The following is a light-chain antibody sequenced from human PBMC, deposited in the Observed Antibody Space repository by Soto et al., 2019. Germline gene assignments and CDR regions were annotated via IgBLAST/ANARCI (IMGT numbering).Light chain of an antibody. V-gene: IGKV3-20*01. J-gene: IGKJ1*01. CDR2: GAS. Sequence: EIVLTQSPGTLSLSLGERATLSCRASQSVSSSYLDWYQQKPGQAPRLLIYGASSRATGIPDRFSGSGSGTDFPLTISRLEPEDFAVYYCQQYGSSPPTFGQGTKVEIK. CDR3: QQYGSSPPT. CDR1: QSVSSSY.